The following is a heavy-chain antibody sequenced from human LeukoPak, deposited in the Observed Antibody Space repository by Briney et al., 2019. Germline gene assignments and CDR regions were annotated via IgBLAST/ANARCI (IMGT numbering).Heavy chain of an antibody. CDR2: IYYTGNT. D-gene: IGHD3-10*01. Sequence: GSLRLSCAASRFTFSSYSMNWVRQAPGKGLEWIGNIYYTGNTYYNSSLKSRVTISLDTSKNQFSLKVISMTAADTAVYYCARGSWGYYGSGNYYYYMDVWGKGTTVTISS. CDR3: ARGSWGYYGSGNYYYYMDV. CDR1: RFTFSSYS. J-gene: IGHJ6*03. V-gene: IGHV4-59*08.